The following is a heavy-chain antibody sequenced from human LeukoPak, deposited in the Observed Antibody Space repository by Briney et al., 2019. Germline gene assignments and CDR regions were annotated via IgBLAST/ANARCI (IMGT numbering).Heavy chain of an antibody. CDR3: ARAYAVGYSSGWYRGTYFDY. V-gene: IGHV4-39*07. CDR2: IYYSGTT. J-gene: IGHJ4*02. Sequence: PSETLSLTCTVSGGSINSSSKDWGWDRPPPGKGPEWIGGIYYSGTTYYNPSLKSRVTISVDTSKNQFSLKLSSVTAADTAVYYCARAYAVGYSSGWYRGTYFDYWGQGTLVTVSS. D-gene: IGHD6-19*01. CDR1: GGSINSSSKD.